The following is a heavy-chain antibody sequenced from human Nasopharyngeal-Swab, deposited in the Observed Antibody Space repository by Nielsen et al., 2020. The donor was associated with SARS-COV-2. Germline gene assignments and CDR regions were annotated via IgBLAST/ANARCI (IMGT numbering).Heavy chain of an antibody. CDR3: AGGAVELRGIYFGY. Sequence: WGSLRLSCAASGVSVNYFYMTWVRQAPGKGLEWVSIIYSGGRTFDADSVMGRFTISRDNSKNTLYLQMNSLRAEDTAVYYCAGGAVELRGIYFGYWGQGALVTVSS. CDR1: GVSVNYFY. D-gene: IGHD3-10*01. J-gene: IGHJ4*02. CDR2: IYSGGRT. V-gene: IGHV3-53*01.